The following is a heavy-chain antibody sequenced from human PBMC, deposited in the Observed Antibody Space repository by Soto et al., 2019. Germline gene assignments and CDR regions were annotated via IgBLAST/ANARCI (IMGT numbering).Heavy chain of an antibody. CDR1: VFPFSTYA. CDR2: IRGRSTTT. D-gene: IGHD2-15*01. J-gene: IGHJ6*02. Sequence: YVRLSCSVSVFPFSTYALRWVRQAPGKGLQWVSVIRGRSTTTYYAVPVRGRFTVSRDNSKNTVFLQMNNLRAEDSAVYYCAKDIGDIVIAPPDTAHYFQYGADVWGQGTTVTASS. V-gene: IGHV3-23*01. CDR3: AKDIGDIVIAPPDTAHYFQYGADV.